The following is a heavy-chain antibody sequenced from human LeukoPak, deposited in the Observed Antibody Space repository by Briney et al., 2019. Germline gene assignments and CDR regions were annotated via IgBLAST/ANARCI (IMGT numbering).Heavy chain of an antibody. Sequence: AGGSLRLSCAASGFTFSDSYMSWIRQAPGKGLEWVSYISSSSSDTNYADSVKSRFTISRDNAKNSLYLHMNSLRAEDTAAYYCARNAYGAQTPSDVWGRGTTVTVSS. CDR2: ISSSSSDT. CDR1: GFTFSDSY. V-gene: IGHV3-11*06. D-gene: IGHD4-17*01. CDR3: ARNAYGAQTPSDV. J-gene: IGHJ6*02.